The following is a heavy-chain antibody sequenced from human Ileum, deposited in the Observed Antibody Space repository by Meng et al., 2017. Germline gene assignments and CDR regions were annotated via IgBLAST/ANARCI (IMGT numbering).Heavy chain of an antibody. CDR2: INHSGST. D-gene: IGHD3-22*01. J-gene: IGHJ4*02. CDR1: GGSVSGYY. Sequence: QVQLPPWVAGLLKPSETLSLTCAVYGGSVSGYYWGWISQPPGKGLEWIGEINHSGSTNYNPSLKSRVTISVDTSKNQFSLKLSSVTAADTAVYYCSRTSYYDNSGYYPGWGQGTLVTVSS. V-gene: IGHV4-34*01. CDR3: SRTSYYDNSGYYPG.